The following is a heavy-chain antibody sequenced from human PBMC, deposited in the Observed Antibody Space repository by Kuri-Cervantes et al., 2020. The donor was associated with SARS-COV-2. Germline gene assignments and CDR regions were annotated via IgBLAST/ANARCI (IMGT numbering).Heavy chain of an antibody. CDR2: ISSSSSQR. J-gene: IGHJ4*02. CDR1: GFTFSTYS. CDR3: ARDADSSSWYAY. D-gene: IGHD3-22*01. Sequence: GGSLRLSCAASGFTFSTYSMTWVRQAPGKGLEWVSSISSSSSQRYYVDSVKGRFTISRDNAKNSLYLQMNSLRVEDTAVYYCARDADSSSWYAYWGQGTLVTVSS. V-gene: IGHV3-21*01.